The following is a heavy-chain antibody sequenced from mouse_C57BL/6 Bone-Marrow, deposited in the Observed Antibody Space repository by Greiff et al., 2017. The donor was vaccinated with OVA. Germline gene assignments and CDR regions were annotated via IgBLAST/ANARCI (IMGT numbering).Heavy chain of an antibody. J-gene: IGHJ1*03. CDR2: IDPSDSYT. V-gene: IGHV1-50*01. Sequence: QVQLQQPGAELVKPGASVKLSCKASGYTFTSYWMQWVKQRPGQGLEWIGEIDPSDSYTNYNQKFKGKATLTVDTSSSTAYMQLSSLTSEDSAVYYCARNGYDGVDVWGTGTTVTVSS. CDR1: GYTFTSYW. D-gene: IGHD2-2*01. CDR3: ARNGYDGVDV.